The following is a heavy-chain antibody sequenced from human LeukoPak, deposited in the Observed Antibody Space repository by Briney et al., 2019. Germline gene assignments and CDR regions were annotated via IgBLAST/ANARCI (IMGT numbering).Heavy chain of an antibody. J-gene: IGHJ3*02. D-gene: IGHD3-10*01. V-gene: IGHV1-18*01. CDR3: ARRWGSGIRGAFDI. CDR2: ISGNNGKT. Sequence: ASVKVSCKASVYTFTTYDISWVRQAPGQGLEWMGWISGNNGKTNYAKKFQVRVTMTTDTSTSTTYMELRSLRSDDTAIYYCARRWGSGIRGAFDIWGQGTMVTVSS. CDR1: VYTFTTYD.